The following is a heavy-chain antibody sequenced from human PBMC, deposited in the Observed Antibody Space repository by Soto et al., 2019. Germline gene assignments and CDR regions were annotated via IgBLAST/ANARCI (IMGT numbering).Heavy chain of an antibody. CDR3: ARDIQARPNWCDS. Sequence: SETLSLTCTVSGGSISSGGYYWSWIRQHPGKGLEWIGYIYYSGSTYYNPSLKSRVNISVDTSRSQFYLRLSSVTAADTAVYYCARDIQARPNWCDSWPQGTLVTV. CDR1: GGSISSGGYY. D-gene: IGHD6-6*01. CDR2: IYYSGST. J-gene: IGHJ5*01. V-gene: IGHV4-31*03.